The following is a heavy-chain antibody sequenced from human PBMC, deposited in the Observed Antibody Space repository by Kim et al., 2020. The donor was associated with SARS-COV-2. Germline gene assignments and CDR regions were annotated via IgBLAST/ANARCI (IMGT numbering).Heavy chain of an antibody. CDR3: ARLRAWLTHLPIDY. CDR2: IYYSGST. Sequence: SETLSLTCTVSGGSISSSSYYWGWIRQPPGKGLEWIGSIYYSGSTYYNPSLKSRVTISVDTSKNQFSLKLSSVTAADTAVYYCARLRAWLTHLPIDYWGQGTLVTVSS. CDR1: GGSISSSSYY. D-gene: IGHD6-19*01. J-gene: IGHJ4*02. V-gene: IGHV4-39*01.